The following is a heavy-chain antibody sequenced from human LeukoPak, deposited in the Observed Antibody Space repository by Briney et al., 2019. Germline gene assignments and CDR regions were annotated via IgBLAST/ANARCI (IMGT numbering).Heavy chain of an antibody. CDR3: AKPHSGSYSEGFDY. CDR1: GFTVSSNY. Sequence: GGSLRLSCAASGFTVSSNYMSWVRQAPGKGLEWFSVIYSGGSTYYADSVKGRFTISRDNSKNTLYLQMNSLRAEDTAVYYCAKPHSGSYSEGFDYWGQGTLVTVSS. CDR2: IYSGGST. V-gene: IGHV3-66*04. D-gene: IGHD1-26*01. J-gene: IGHJ4*02.